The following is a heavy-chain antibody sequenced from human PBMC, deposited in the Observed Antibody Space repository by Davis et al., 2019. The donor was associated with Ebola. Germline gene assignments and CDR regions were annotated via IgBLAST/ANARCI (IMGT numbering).Heavy chain of an antibody. J-gene: IGHJ4*02. Sequence: AASVKASCKASGGTFSSYVISWVRQAPGQGLEWMGGIIPIFGTANYAQKFQGRVTITADESTSTAYMELSSLRSEDTAVYYCARAQFPTTSDQWGQGSLVIVSS. CDR2: IIPIFGTA. CDR1: GGTFSSYV. CDR3: ARAQFPTTSDQ. V-gene: IGHV1-69*13. D-gene: IGHD1-1*01.